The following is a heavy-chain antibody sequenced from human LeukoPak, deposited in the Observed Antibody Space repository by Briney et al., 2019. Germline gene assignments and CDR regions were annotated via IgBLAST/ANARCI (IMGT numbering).Heavy chain of an antibody. CDR2: IYYSGST. CDR3: ARTTEGYAGGPGYSYYYYMDV. CDR1: GGSISSYY. V-gene: IGHV4-59*01. Sequence: SETLSLTCAVSGGSISSYYWSWIRQPPGKGLEWIGYIYYSGSTHYNPSLKSRVTISVDTSKNQVSLKLRSVTAADTAVYYCARTTEGYAGGPGYSYYYYMDVWGKGTTVTISS. J-gene: IGHJ6*03. D-gene: IGHD5-12*01.